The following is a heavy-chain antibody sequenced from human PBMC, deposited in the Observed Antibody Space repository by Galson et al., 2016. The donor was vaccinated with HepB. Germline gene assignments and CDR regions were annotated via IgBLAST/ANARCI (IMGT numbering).Heavy chain of an antibody. CDR2: ISGNGGDT. CDR3: VKVPWGITANTDGNPDY. D-gene: IGHD1-7*01. J-gene: IGHJ4*02. Sequence: SLRLSCAGFGFTFSGHVMHWVRQAPGKRLEYVSGISGNGGDTYYADSVKDRFTISRDNSKNTVYLQMSSLRAEDTGVYYCVKVPWGITANTDGNPDYWGQGTLVTVSS. V-gene: IGHV3-64D*06. CDR1: GFTFSGHV.